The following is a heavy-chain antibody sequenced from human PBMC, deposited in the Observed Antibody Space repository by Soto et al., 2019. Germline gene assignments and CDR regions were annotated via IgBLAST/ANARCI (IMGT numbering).Heavy chain of an antibody. V-gene: IGHV3-30*18. CDR3: AKDIVRYTYGACDY. CDR1: GFTFNTYG. D-gene: IGHD5-18*01. CDR2: ISYDGSNK. Sequence: QVQLVESGGAVVQPGKSLRLSCAASGFTFNTYGMYWVRQAPGKGLEWVAAISYDGSNKYHADSVKSRFTISRDNSKNTLYLQMNSLRVEDTAVYYCAKDIVRYTYGACDYWGQGALVTVSS. J-gene: IGHJ4*02.